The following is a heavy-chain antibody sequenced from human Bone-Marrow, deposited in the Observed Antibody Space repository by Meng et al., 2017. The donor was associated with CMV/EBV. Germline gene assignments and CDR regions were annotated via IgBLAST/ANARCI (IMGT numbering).Heavy chain of an antibody. Sequence: ASVKVSCKASGYTFSGYYIHWVRQAPGQGLEWMGWINPNNAVTNYAQKFQGRVTMTRDTSIRTVYMELARLTSDDTAVYYCARGNSNDWACTGRGYWGQGTLVTVSS. V-gene: IGHV1-2*02. CDR2: INPNNAVT. CDR1: GYTFSGYY. J-gene: IGHJ4*02. D-gene: IGHD3-9*01. CDR3: ARGNSNDWACTGRGY.